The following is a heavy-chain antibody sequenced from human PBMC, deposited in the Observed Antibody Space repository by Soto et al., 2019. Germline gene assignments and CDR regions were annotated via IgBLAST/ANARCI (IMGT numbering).Heavy chain of an antibody. CDR2: IYYSGST. D-gene: IGHD3-3*01. J-gene: IGHJ6*03. Sequence: SETLSLTCTVSGGSISSSSYYWGWIRQPPGKGLEWIGSIYYSGSTYYNPSLKSRVTISVDTSKNQFSLKLSSVTAADTAVYYCASLGDFWSGYYTGLGYYYYMDVWGKGTTVTVSS. CDR1: GGSISSSSYY. V-gene: IGHV4-39*01. CDR3: ASLGDFWSGYYTGLGYYYYMDV.